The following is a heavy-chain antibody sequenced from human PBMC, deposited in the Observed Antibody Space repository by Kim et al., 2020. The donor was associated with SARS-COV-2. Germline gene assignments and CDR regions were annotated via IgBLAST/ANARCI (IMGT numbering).Heavy chain of an antibody. CDR2: K. CDR3: ARVLSYYYGMDV. J-gene: IGHJ6*02. Sequence: KSSADSVKGLFTTSTDNSKNTLYLQMNSLRAEDTAVYYCARVLSYYYGMDVWGQGTTVTVSS. V-gene: IGHV3-33*01.